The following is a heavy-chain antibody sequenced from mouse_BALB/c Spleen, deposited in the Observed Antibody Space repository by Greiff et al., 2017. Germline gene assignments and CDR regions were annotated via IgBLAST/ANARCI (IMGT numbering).Heavy chain of an antibody. D-gene: IGHD1-1*01. CDR1: GFTFSSYA. CDR2: ISSGGSYT. CDR3: ARVYYGSRALDY. Sequence: EVKLMESGGGLVKPGGSLKLSCAASGFTFSSYAMSWVRQSPEKRLEWVAEISSGGSYTYYPDTVTGRFTISRDNAKNTLYLEMSSLRSEDTAMYYCARVYYGSRALDYWGQGTTLTVSS. J-gene: IGHJ2*01. V-gene: IGHV5-9-4*01.